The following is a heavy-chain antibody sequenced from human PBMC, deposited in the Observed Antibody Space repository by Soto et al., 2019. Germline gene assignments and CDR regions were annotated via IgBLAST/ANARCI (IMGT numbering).Heavy chain of an antibody. CDR3: ARRLMRDYYYYMDV. J-gene: IGHJ6*03. Sequence: PSETLSLTCTVSGGSISSYYWIWIRQPPGKGLEWIGYIHYSGSTNYNPSLKSRVTISVDTSKNQFSLKLSSVTAADTAVYYCARRLMRDYYYYMDVWGKGTTVTVSS. CDR1: GGSISSYY. CDR2: IHYSGST. V-gene: IGHV4-59*08.